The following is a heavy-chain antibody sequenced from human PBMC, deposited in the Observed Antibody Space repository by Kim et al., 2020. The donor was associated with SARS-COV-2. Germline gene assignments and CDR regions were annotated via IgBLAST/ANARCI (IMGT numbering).Heavy chain of an antibody. CDR2: INPSGGST. Sequence: ASVKVSCKASGYTFTSYYMHWVRQAPGQGLEWMGIINPSGGSTSYAQKFQGRVTMTRDTSTSTVYMELRSLRSEDTAVYYCARDIGDIPAARSYYYYYGMDVWGQGTTVTVSS. CDR3: ARDIGDIPAARSYYYYYGMDV. J-gene: IGHJ6*02. D-gene: IGHD2-2*01. V-gene: IGHV1-46*01. CDR1: GYTFTSYY.